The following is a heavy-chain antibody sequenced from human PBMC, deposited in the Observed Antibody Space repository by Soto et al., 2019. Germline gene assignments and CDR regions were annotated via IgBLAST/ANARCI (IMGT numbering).Heavy chain of an antibody. CDR1: GGSISSSSYY. J-gene: IGHJ4*02. CDR3: ARHGANEAGRIAARHLGVDY. V-gene: IGHV4-39*01. D-gene: IGHD6-6*01. CDR2: IYYSGST. Sequence: SETLSLTCTVSGGSISSSSYYWGWIRQPPGKGLEWIGSIYYSGSTYYNPSLKSRVTISVDTSKNQFSLKLSSVTAADTAVYYCARHGANEAGRIAARHLGVDYWGQGTLVTVSS.